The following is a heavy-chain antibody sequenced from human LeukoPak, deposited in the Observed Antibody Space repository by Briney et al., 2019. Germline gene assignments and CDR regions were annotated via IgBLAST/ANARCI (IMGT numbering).Heavy chain of an antibody. J-gene: IGHJ5*02. Sequence: SETLSLTCTVSGGSISSYYWSWIRQPPGKGLEWIGYIYYSGSTNYNPSLKSRVTISVDTSKSQFSLKLSSVTAADTAVYYCARAHSSSWYGVWFDPWGQGTLVTVSS. CDR2: IYYSGST. CDR3: ARAHSSSWYGVWFDP. CDR1: GGSISSYY. V-gene: IGHV4-59*01. D-gene: IGHD6-13*01.